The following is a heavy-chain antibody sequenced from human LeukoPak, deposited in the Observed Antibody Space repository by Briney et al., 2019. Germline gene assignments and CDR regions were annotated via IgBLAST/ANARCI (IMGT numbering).Heavy chain of an antibody. Sequence: GGSLRLSCAASGFTFSSYSMNWVRQAPGKGLEWVSYISSSSSTIYYADSVKGRFTISRDNAKNSLYLQMNSLRAEDTAVYYCARVYCSSTSCYYDYWGQGTLVTVSS. J-gene: IGHJ4*02. CDR1: GFTFSSYS. V-gene: IGHV3-48*04. D-gene: IGHD2-2*01. CDR2: ISSSSSTI. CDR3: ARVYCSSTSCYYDY.